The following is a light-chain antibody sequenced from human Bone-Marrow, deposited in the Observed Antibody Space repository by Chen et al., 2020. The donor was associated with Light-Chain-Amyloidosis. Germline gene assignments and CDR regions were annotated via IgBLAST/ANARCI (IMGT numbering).Light chain of an antibody. V-gene: IGLV2-8*01. Sequence: QSALTQPPSASGSPGQSVTVSCTGTSSDVGRDNYVSWYQQLPGKAPQLMIYEVTKRPSGVPDRCSGSKSGNTASLTVSGLRADDEADYFCSSYAGTNNWVFGGGTKVTVL. CDR1: SSDVGRDNY. CDR3: SSYAGTNNWV. CDR2: EVT. J-gene: IGLJ3*02.